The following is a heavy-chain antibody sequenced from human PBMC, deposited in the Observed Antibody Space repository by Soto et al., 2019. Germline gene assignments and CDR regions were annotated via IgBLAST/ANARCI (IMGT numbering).Heavy chain of an antibody. J-gene: IGHJ5*02. CDR3: TRDHHYDSSGYYSGNWFDP. CDR2: IRSKAYGGTT. Sequence: GGSLRLSCTASGFTFGDYAMSWFRQAPGKGLEWVGFIRSKAYGGTTEYAASVKGRFTISRDDSKSIAYLQMNSLKTEDTAVYYCTRDHHYDSSGYYSGNWFDPWGQGTLVTVSS. D-gene: IGHD3-22*01. V-gene: IGHV3-49*03. CDR1: GFTFGDYA.